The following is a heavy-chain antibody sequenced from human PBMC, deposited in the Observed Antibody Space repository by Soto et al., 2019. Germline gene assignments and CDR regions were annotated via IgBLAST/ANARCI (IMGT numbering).Heavy chain of an antibody. CDR3: ARDRGYYYGMDV. CDR2: LWYDGSNK. CDR1: GFNFSSYD. Sequence: QVQLVESGGGVVQPGRSLRLSCAASGFNFSSYDMHWVRQTPGKGLEWVAVLWYDGSNKYYADSVKGRFTISRDNSKNTLYLQMNSLRAEDTAVYYCARDRGYYYGMDVWGQGTTVTVSS. V-gene: IGHV3-33*01. D-gene: IGHD3-10*01. J-gene: IGHJ6*02.